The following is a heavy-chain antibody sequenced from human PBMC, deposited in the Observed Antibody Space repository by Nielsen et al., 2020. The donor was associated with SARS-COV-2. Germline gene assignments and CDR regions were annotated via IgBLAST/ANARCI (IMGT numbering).Heavy chain of an antibody. CDR2: ISAST. D-gene: IGHD1-1*01. J-gene: IGHJ4*02. V-gene: IGHV3-23*01. CDR3: GRDQGWKGNDY. Sequence: GESLKISCVVSGFTISTYAMSWVRQAPGKGLEWVSAISASTYYADSVKGRFTISRDNSKNTLYLQMDSLKAEETAVYYCGRDQGWKGNDYWGQGTLVTVSS. CDR1: GFTISTYA.